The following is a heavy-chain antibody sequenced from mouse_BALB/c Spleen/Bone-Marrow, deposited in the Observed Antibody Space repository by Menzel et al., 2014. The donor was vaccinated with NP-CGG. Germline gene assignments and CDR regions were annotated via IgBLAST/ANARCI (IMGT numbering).Heavy chain of an antibody. CDR3: TRGGGFAY. Sequence: VQVQESGAEQVKPGASVEMFCKAFGYTFTTYPIEWMKQNHGKSLEWIGNFHPYNDDTKYNEKFKGKAKLTVEKSSSTVFLELRRLTSDDSGVYYCTRGGGFAYWVIVTLVTGSA. CDR2: FHPYNDDT. J-gene: IGHJ3*01. CDR1: GYTFTTYP. V-gene: IGHV1-47*01.